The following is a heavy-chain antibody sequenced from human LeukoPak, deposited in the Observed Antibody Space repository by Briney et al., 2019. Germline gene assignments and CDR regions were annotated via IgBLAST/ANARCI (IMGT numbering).Heavy chain of an antibody. J-gene: IGHJ6*03. CDR3: ARERYSSSWQYYYYYMDV. V-gene: IGHV4-4*07. D-gene: IGHD6-13*01. CDR2: IYTGGST. CDR1: GGSISSYY. Sequence: SETLSLTCTVSGGSISSYYWSWIRQPAGKGLEWIGRIYTGGSTNYNPSLKSRVTMSVDTSKNQFSLKLSSVTAADTAVYYCARERYSSSWQYYYYYMDVWGKGTTVTVSS.